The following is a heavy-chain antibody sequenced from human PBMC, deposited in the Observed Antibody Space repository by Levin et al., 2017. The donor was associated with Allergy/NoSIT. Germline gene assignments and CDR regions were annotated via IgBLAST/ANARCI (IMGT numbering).Heavy chain of an antibody. J-gene: IGHJ3*02. CDR1: GYRSNSYW. CDR2: IYPGDSDT. D-gene: IGHD5-12*01. Sequence: KFGESLKISCKNSGYRSNSYWIAWVRQKPGKGLEWMGIIYPGDSDTRYSPSFQGQVTISVDKSTSTAYLQWSSLKASDTAMYYCARRGDIVTTGDGFDMWGQGTMVTVSS. CDR3: ARRGDIVTTGDGFDM. V-gene: IGHV5-51*01.